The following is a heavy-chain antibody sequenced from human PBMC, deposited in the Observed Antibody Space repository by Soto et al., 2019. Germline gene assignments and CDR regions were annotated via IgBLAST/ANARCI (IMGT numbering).Heavy chain of an antibody. CDR3: AKGGGVVTAIPFDY. D-gene: IGHD2-21*02. Sequence: EVQLLESGGGLVQPGGSLRLSCAASGFTFSSYAMNWVRQAPGKGLEWVSGISGSGGITYDSDSVKGRFTISRDNSKNTLYLQMSSLRAEDTAVYYRAKGGGVVTAIPFDYWGQGTLVTVSS. CDR1: GFTFSSYA. V-gene: IGHV3-23*01. CDR2: ISGSGGIT. J-gene: IGHJ4*02.